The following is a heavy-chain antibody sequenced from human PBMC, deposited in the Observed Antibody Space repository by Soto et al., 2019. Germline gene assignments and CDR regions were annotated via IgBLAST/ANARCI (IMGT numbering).Heavy chain of an antibody. CDR2: IWYDGSDK. CDR1: GFTFSIYC. J-gene: IGHJ4*02. CDR3: ARDIYSSGWYVGFDY. D-gene: IGHD6-19*01. Sequence: AGGSLRLSCAASGFTFSIYCMHWVRQAPGKGLEWVAVIWYDGSDKYYADSVKGRFTISRDNSKNMLYLQMNSLRAEDTALYYCARDIYSSGWYVGFDYWGQGVLVTVSS. V-gene: IGHV3-33*01.